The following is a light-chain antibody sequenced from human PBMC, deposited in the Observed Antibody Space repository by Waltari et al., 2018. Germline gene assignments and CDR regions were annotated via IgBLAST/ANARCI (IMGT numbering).Light chain of an antibody. V-gene: IGKV3-11*01. CDR3: QQRSNWPPIT. CDR2: DAS. J-gene: IGKJ5*01. CDR1: QSVSSY. Sequence: EIVLTQSPATLSLSPGERATLSCRASQSVSSYLAWYQQKPGQAPRLLIYDASNRATGIPARFSGSGSGTDFTLTISSLEPEDFAVYYXQQRSNWPPITFGXGTRLEIK.